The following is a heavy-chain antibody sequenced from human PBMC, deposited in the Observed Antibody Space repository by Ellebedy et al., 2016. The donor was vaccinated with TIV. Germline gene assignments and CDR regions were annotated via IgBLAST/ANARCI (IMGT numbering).Heavy chain of an antibody. CDR2: IKTDGSET. V-gene: IGHV3-7*01. D-gene: IGHD3-3*02. CDR1: GFSFSNFW. CDR3: ARDCCTWRHFGY. Sequence: PGGSLRLSCAAWGFSFSNFWMSWVRQAPGKGLEWVAHIKTDGSETYYADSVKGRFTISRDNSKNTLYLQMNSLRAEDTAVYYCARDCCTWRHFGYWGQGTLVTVSS. J-gene: IGHJ4*02.